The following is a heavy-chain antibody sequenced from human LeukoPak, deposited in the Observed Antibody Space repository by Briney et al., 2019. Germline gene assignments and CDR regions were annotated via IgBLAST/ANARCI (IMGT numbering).Heavy chain of an antibody. CDR3: ARALDSGYGNYYYGMDV. J-gene: IGHJ6*02. CDR2: IIPILCIA. V-gene: IGHV1-69*04. Sequence: ASVKASCKASGGTFSSYAISWVRQAPGQGLEWMGRIIPILCIANYAQKFQGRVTITADKSTSTAYMELTSLRSEDTAVYYCARALDSGYGNYYYGMDVWGQGTPVTVSS. D-gene: IGHD5-12*01. CDR1: GGTFSSYA.